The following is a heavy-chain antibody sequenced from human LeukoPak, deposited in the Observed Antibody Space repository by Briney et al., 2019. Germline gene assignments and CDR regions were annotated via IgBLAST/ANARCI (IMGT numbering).Heavy chain of an antibody. V-gene: IGHV4-34*01. J-gene: IGHJ5*02. D-gene: IGHD3-3*01. CDR1: GGSFSGYY. CDR2: INHSGST. Sequence: PSETLSLTCAVYGGSFSGYYWSWIRQPPGKGLEWIGEINHSGSTNYNPSLKSRVTISVDTSKSQFSLKLSSVTAADTAVYYCARGRGTIFGVVTSNWFDPWGQGTLVTVSS. CDR3: ARGRGTIFGVVTSNWFDP.